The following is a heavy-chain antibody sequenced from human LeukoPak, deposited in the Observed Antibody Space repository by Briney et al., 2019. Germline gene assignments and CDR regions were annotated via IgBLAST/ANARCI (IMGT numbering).Heavy chain of an antibody. CDR2: IDPNSGGT. J-gene: IGHJ4*02. CDR1: GYTFTGYY. V-gene: IGHV1-2*02. D-gene: IGHD2-8*01. CDR3: AGSLGYCTSNVCYLKY. Sequence: ASVKVSCKASGYTFTGYYMHWVRQAPGQGLEWMGWIDPNSGGTDYAQKFQGRVTMTRDTSISTAYMELSRLRSDDTAVYYCAGSLGYCTSNVCYLKYWGQGTLVTVSS.